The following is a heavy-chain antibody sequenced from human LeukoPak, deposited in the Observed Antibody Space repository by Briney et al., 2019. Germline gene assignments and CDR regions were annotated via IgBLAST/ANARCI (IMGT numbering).Heavy chain of an antibody. CDR3: ARVDRGSYWIDY. J-gene: IGHJ4*02. D-gene: IGHD1-26*01. Sequence: PSETLSLTCTVSGGSISSGSYYWSWIRQPAGKGLEWIGRIYTSGSTNYNPSLKSRVTISVDTSKNQFSLKLSSVTAADTAVYYCARVDRGSYWIDYWGQGTLVTVSS. CDR1: GGSISSGSYY. V-gene: IGHV4-61*02. CDR2: IYTSGST.